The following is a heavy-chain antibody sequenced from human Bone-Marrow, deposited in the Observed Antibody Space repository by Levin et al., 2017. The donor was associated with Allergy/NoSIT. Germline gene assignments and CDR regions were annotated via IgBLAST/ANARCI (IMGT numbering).Heavy chain of an antibody. CDR1: GGSISSSSYY. Sequence: SETLSLTCTVSGGSISSSSYYWGWIRQPPGTGLEWIGSIYYSGSTYYNPSLKSRVTISVDTSKNQFSLKLSSVTAADTAVYYCARRRSGYSYGYFDYWGQGTLVTVSS. J-gene: IGHJ4*02. CDR2: IYYSGST. V-gene: IGHV4-39*01. D-gene: IGHD5-18*01. CDR3: ARRRSGYSYGYFDY.